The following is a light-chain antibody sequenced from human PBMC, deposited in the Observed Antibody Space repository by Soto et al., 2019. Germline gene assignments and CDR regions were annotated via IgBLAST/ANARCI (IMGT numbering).Light chain of an antibody. J-gene: IGLJ1*01. CDR2: DVT. CDR3: CSYAGSYTYV. Sequence: LAEHGSGLGLPGQPITISCTGTSSDVGGYTYVSWYQQHPGKAPKLIIYDVTERPSGVPARFSGSKSGNTASLTISGLQAEDEADYYCCSYAGSYTYVFGTGTKVTVL. CDR1: SSDVGGYTY. V-gene: IGLV2-11*01.